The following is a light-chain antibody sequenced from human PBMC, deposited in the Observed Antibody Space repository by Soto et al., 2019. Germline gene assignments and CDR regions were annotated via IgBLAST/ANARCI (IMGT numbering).Light chain of an antibody. CDR3: AAWDGSLKGVV. J-gene: IGLJ2*01. Sequence: QSVPTQAPSASGTPGQRVTISCSGSSSNIGTNTVNLYQQLPGTAPKLLIYNDNQRPSGVPDRFSGSKSDTSASLAISGLQSDDEADYYCAAWDGSLKGVVFGGGTKLTVL. V-gene: IGLV1-44*01. CDR2: NDN. CDR1: SSNIGTNT.